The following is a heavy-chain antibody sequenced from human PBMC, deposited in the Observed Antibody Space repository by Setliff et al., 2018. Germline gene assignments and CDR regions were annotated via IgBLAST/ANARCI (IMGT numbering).Heavy chain of an antibody. CDR1: GGSISSGDYY. J-gene: IGHJ4*02. D-gene: IGHD7-27*01. CDR2: IYYSGST. Sequence: PSETLSLTCTVSGGSISSGDYYWSWIRQPPGKGLEWIGSIYYSGSTYYNPSLKSRVTISVDTSKNQFSLKLSSVTAADTAVYYCARVAGAYYFDYWGQGTLVTVSS. CDR3: ARVAGAYYFDY. V-gene: IGHV4-39*07.